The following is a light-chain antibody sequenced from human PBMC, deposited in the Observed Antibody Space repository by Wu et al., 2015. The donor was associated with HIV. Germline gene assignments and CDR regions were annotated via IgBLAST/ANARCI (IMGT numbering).Light chain of an antibody. V-gene: IGKV3-15*01. CDR1: QSVSSN. Sequence: EIVMTQSPATLSLSPGERATLSCRASQSVSSNLAWYQQKPGQVPRLLIHGASTRTTGIPARFSGSGSGTEFTLTISSAQSEDVATYYCQKYNTAPWTFGQGTKVEMK. CDR2: GAS. J-gene: IGKJ1*01. CDR3: QKYNTAPWT.